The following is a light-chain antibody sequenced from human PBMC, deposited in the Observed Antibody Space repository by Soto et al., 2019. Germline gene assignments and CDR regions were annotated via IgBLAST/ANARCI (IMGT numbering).Light chain of an antibody. CDR3: QQYGGSPPT. Sequence: EIVLTQSPGTLSLSPGERATLSCRASQSVSSNYLAWSQRKPGQAPRLLIYGASSSATDIPNRFRGSGSGSDFTLTITRLEPADCAVYFCQQYGGSPPTFGQGTKVEIK. V-gene: IGKV3-20*01. CDR1: QSVSSNY. J-gene: IGKJ1*01. CDR2: GAS.